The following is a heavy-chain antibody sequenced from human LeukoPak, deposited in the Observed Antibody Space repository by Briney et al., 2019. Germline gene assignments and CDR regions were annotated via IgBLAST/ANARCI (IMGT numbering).Heavy chain of an antibody. CDR2: IKLDGSEK. CDR3: AKGDKLRTVGGTFDF. D-gene: IGHD6-19*01. CDR1: GFTFGKYW. V-gene: IGHV3-7*03. J-gene: IGHJ4*02. Sequence: GGSLRLSCVASGFTFGKYWMSWVRQAPGKGLEWVANIKLDGSEKNYVDSVKGRFTISRDKSNNTLSLQMNSLTAEDTAVYYCAKGDKLRTVGGTFDFWGQGTLVTVAS.